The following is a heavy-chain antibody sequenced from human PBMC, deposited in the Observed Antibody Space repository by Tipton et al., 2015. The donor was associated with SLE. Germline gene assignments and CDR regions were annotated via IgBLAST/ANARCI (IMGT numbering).Heavy chain of an antibody. CDR2: IYYSGST. Sequence: TLSPTCTVSGGSISSSSYYWGWIRQPPGKGLEWIGSIYYSGSTYYNPSLKSRVTISVDTSKNQFSLKLSSVTAADTAVYYCARFRYYDLLYYFDYWGQGTLVTVSS. CDR1: GGSISSSSYY. D-gene: IGHD3-3*01. V-gene: IGHV4-39*07. J-gene: IGHJ4*02. CDR3: ARFRYYDLLYYFDY.